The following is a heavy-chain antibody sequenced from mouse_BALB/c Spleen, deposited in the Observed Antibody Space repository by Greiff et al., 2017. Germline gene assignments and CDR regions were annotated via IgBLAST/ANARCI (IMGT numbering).Heavy chain of an antibody. D-gene: IGHD1-2*01. CDR1: GYAFSSYW. J-gene: IGHJ4*01. CDR2: IYPGDGDT. V-gene: IGHV1-80*01. Sequence: LVESGAELVGPGSSVKISCKASGYAFSSYWMNWVKQRPGQGLEWIGQIYPGDGDTNYNGKCKGKATLTADKSSSTAYMQLSSLTSEDSAVYYCAERGLTTAAEDYYAMDYWGQGTSVTVSA. CDR3: AERGLTTAAEDYYAMDY.